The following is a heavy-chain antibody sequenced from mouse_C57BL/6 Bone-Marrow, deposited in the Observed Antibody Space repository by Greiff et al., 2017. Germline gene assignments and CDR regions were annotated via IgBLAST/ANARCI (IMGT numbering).Heavy chain of an antibody. CDR1: GFTFSSYG. CDR2: ISSGGSYT. D-gene: IGHD2-3*01. CDR3: ASHDGYFYWYFDV. J-gene: IGHJ1*03. V-gene: IGHV5-6*02. Sequence: DVMLVESGGDLVKPGGSLKLSCAASGFTFSSYGMSWVRQTPDKRLEWVATISSGGSYTYYPDSVKGRFTISRDNAKNTLYLQMSSLKSEDTAMCYCASHDGYFYWYFDVWGTGTTVTVSS.